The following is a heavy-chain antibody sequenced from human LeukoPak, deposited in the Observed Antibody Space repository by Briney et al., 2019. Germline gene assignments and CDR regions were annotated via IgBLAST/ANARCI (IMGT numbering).Heavy chain of an antibody. CDR2: INPNSGGT. Sequence: ASVKVSCKASGYTFTGYYMHWVRQAPGQGLEWMGWINPNSGGTNYAQKFQGRVTMTRDTSISTAYMELSRLRSEDTAVYYCARDFLNYFGYWGQGTLVTVSS. CDR3: ARDFLNYFGY. V-gene: IGHV1-2*02. D-gene: IGHD2/OR15-2a*01. J-gene: IGHJ4*02. CDR1: GYTFTGYY.